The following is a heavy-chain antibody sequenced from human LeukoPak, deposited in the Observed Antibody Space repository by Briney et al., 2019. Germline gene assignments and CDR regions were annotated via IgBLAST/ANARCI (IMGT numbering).Heavy chain of an antibody. V-gene: IGHV3-15*01. CDR3: TTDIFPYYYDSSGYFLH. Sequence: GGSLRLSCAASGFTFSNAWMSWVRQAPGKGLEWVGRIKSKTDGGTTDYAAPVKGRFTISRDDSKNTLYLQMNSLKTEDTAVYYCTTDIFPYYYDSSGYFLHWGQGTLVTVSS. CDR1: GFTFSNAW. CDR2: IKSKTDGGTT. D-gene: IGHD3-22*01. J-gene: IGHJ4*02.